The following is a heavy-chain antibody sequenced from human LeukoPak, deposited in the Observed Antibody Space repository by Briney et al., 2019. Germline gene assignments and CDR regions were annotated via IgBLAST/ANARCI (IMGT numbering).Heavy chain of an antibody. V-gene: IGHV1-46*01. CDR2: INPSGGST. Sequence: EASVTVSFTASGYTFTIYYMHWVRQAPGQGLEWMGIINPSGGSTSYAQKFQGRVTMTRDTSTSTVYVELSSLRSEDTAVYYCARAGYCSGGSCYHNWFDPWGQGTLVTVSS. CDR1: GYTFTIYY. J-gene: IGHJ5*02. D-gene: IGHD2-15*01. CDR3: ARAGYCSGGSCYHNWFDP.